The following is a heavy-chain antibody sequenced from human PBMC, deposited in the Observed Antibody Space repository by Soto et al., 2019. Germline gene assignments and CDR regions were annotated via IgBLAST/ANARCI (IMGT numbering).Heavy chain of an antibody. CDR1: GFSLGNGRMG. D-gene: IGHD4-17*01. CDR2: FFSDAER. Sequence: SGPTLVNPTDTLTLTCTVSGFSLGNGRMGVSWIRQPPGKPLEWLAHFFSDAERSYSASMQSRLTMSMDTSGSQVVLIMTNIDPVDTATYYCARMDGDSYYYAMDVWGPGTTVTVSS. CDR3: ARMDGDSYYYAMDV. J-gene: IGHJ6*02. V-gene: IGHV2-26*01.